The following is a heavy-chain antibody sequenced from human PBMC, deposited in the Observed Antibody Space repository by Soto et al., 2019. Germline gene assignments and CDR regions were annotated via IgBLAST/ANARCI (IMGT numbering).Heavy chain of an antibody. CDR2: IVVGSGNT. CDR1: GFTFTSSA. V-gene: IGHV1-58*01. CDR3: AAAPYYYDSSGQGYGMDV. Sequence: GASVKVSCKASGFTFTSSAVQWVRQARGQRLEWIGWIVVGSGNTNYAQKFQERVTITRDMSTSTAYMELSSLRSEDTAVYYCAAAPYYYDSSGQGYGMDVWGQGTTVTVSS. J-gene: IGHJ6*02. D-gene: IGHD3-22*01.